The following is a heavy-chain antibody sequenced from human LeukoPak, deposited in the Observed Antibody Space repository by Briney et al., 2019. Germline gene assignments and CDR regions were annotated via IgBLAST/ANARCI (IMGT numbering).Heavy chain of an antibody. V-gene: IGHV3-23*01. CDR1: GFIFRNYA. Sequence: GGSLRLSCAASGFIFRNYAMHWVRQAPGKGLEWVSGISGSGGSTNYADSVKGRFTISRDNSKNTMYLRMNSLRAEDTAVYYCAKVVGSGWGQGTLVTVSS. D-gene: IGHD1-26*01. CDR2: ISGSGGST. CDR3: AKVVGSG. J-gene: IGHJ4*02.